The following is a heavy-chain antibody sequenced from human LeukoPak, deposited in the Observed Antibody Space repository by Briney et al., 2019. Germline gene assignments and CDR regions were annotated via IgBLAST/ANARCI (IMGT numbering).Heavy chain of an antibody. CDR1: GVPFSDNF. V-gene: IGHV3-11*01. CDR2: ISSRGDTI. D-gene: IGHD2/OR15-2a*01. Sequence: GGSLRLSCTASGVPFSDNFMGWLRQAPGKGLEWVSYISSRGDTIHYSDAVKGRFSISRDNSKRSLYLQMNRLRIDDTAVYYCARGGYGWTFNQWGQGTLVPVSS. J-gene: IGHJ4*02. CDR3: ARGGYGWTFNQ.